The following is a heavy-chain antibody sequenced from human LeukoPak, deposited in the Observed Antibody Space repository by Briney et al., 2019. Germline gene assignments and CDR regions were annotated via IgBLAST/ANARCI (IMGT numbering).Heavy chain of an antibody. V-gene: IGHV1-69*01. J-gene: IGHJ4*02. CDR1: GGTYSSYA. CDR2: IIPIFGTA. Sequence: SVKVSCKASGGTYSSYAISWVRQAPGQGLEWMGGIIPIFGTANYAQKFQGRVTITADESTSTAYMELSSLRSEDTAVYYCARVHRAQEVRLAAAGSFDYWGQGTLVTVSS. D-gene: IGHD6-13*01. CDR3: ARVHRAQEVRLAAAGSFDY.